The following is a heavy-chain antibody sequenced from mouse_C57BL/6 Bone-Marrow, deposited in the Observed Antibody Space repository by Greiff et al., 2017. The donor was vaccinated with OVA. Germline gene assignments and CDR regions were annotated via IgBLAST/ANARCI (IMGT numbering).Heavy chain of an antibody. Sequence: QVQLKESGAELARPGASVKLSCKASGYTFTSYGISWVKQRTGQGLEWIGEIYPRSGNTYYNEKFEGKATLTADKSSSTAYMELRSLTSEDSAVYFGAREGGIYYYGSSYWYFDVWGTGTTVTVSS. CDR1: GYTFTSYG. V-gene: IGHV1-81*01. D-gene: IGHD1-1*01. CDR2: IYPRSGNT. CDR3: AREGGIYYYGSSYWYFDV. J-gene: IGHJ1*03.